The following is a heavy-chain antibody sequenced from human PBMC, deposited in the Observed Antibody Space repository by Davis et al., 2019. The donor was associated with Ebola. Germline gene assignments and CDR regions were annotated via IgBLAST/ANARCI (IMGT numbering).Heavy chain of an antibody. CDR3: ARGKVIPYYYYGMDV. Sequence: SETLSLTCTVSGGSISSSSYYWGWIRQPPGKGLEWIGYIYYSGSTNYNPSLKSRVTMSVDTSKNQFSLKLSSVTAADTAVYYCARGKVIPYYYYGMDVWGQGTTVTVSS. D-gene: IGHD3-16*02. CDR2: IYYSGST. V-gene: IGHV4-61*05. CDR1: GGSISSSSYY. J-gene: IGHJ6*02.